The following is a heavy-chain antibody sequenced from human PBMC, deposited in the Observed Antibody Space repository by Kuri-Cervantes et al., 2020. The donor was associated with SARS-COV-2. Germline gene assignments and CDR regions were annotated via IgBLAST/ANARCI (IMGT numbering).Heavy chain of an antibody. D-gene: IGHD2-8*01. J-gene: IGHJ4*02. CDR2: ISDDGKKK. CDR1: GFNFSTTD. CDR3: AKDRFGVHDF. V-gene: IGHV3-30*18. Sequence: LSLTCTASGFNFSTTDMHWVRQTPGKGLEWVAVISDDGKKKKCVASGKGRFTISRDNSQNTLYLQVESLKSEDTAMYYCAKDRFGVHDFWGQGTLVTVSS.